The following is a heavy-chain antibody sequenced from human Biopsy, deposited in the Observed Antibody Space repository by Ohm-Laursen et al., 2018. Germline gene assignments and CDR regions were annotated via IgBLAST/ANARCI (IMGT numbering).Heavy chain of an antibody. Sequence: ASVKVSCKASGYSFTSYYMHWVRQAPGQGLEWMGMINPSGSTTSYPQIFQGRVTMTRDTSKSTVYMELSSLRSADTAVYYCAKDWTSQYYYDSMDDYWGQGTLVTVSS. CDR1: GYSFTSYY. V-gene: IGHV1-46*01. J-gene: IGHJ4*02. CDR3: AKDWTSQYYYDSMDDY. D-gene: IGHD3-22*01. CDR2: INPSGSTT.